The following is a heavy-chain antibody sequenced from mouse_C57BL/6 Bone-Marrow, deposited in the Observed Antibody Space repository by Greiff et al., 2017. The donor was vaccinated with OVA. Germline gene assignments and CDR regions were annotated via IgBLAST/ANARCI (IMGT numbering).Heavy chain of an antibody. CDR3: ARYYDGTWRGFAY. D-gene: IGHD2-3*01. V-gene: IGHV1-81*01. Sequence: QVQLKQSGAELARPGASVKLSCKASGYTFTSYGISWVKQRTGQGLEWIGEIYPRSGNTYYNEKFKGKATLTADKSSSTAYMELRSLTSEDSAVYVGARYYDGTWRGFAYWGQGTLVTVSA. J-gene: IGHJ3*01. CDR1: GYTFTSYG. CDR2: IYPRSGNT.